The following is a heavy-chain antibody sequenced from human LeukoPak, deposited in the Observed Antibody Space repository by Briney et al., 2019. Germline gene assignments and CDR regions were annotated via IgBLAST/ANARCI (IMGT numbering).Heavy chain of an antibody. J-gene: IGHJ4*02. CDR1: GFTFSSYA. Sequence: PGGSLRLSCAASGFTFSSYAMHWVRQAPGKGLEWVAVISYDGSNKYYADSVKGRFTISRDNSENTLYLQMNSLRAEDTAVYYCAKTPNPTQWLVQGSDYWGQGTLVTVSS. CDR3: AKTPNPTQWLVQGSDY. D-gene: IGHD6-19*01. V-gene: IGHV3-30-3*02. CDR2: ISYDGSNK.